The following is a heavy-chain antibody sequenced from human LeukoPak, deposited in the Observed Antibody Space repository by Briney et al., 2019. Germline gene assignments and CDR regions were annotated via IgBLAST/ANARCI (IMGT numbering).Heavy chain of an antibody. CDR1: GGSISSSSYY. CDR2: IYYSGST. J-gene: IGHJ5*02. CDR3: ARHLNWFDP. Sequence: SETLSLTCTVSGGSISSSSYYWGWIRQPPGKGLEWIGSIYYSGSTYYNPSLKSRVTISVDTSKNQFSLKLSSVTAADTAVYYCARHLNWFDPWGQGTLVTVSS. V-gene: IGHV4-39*01.